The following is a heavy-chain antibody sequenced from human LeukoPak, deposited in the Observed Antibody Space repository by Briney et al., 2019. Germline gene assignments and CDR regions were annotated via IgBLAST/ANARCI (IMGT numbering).Heavy chain of an antibody. CDR3: ARVSGYCSSTSCLNLYYFDY. J-gene: IGHJ4*02. D-gene: IGHD2-2*01. CDR2: IKQDGSEK. V-gene: IGHV3-7*01. Sequence: GGSLRLSCAASGFTFSSYWMSWVRQAPGKGLEWLANIKQDGSEKYYVDSVKGRFTISRDNAKNSLYLQMNSLRAEDTAVYYCARVSGYCSSTSCLNLYYFDYWGQGTLVTVSS. CDR1: GFTFSSYW.